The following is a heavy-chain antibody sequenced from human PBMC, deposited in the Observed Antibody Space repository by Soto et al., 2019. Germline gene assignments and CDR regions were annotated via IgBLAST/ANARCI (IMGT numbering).Heavy chain of an antibody. J-gene: IGHJ2*01. Sequence: EVQLVESGGGLVQPGRSLRLSCAASGFTFENHAMHWVRQAPGKGLEWVTGITWNSDSTEYAGSVEGRFTISRDNAKISLYLQMNSLRAEDTAFYYCARRLAGAGADYWYFDLWGRGTLVTVSS. CDR1: GFTFENHA. V-gene: IGHV3-9*01. D-gene: IGHD6-19*01. CDR2: ITWNSDST. CDR3: ARRLAGAGADYWYFDL.